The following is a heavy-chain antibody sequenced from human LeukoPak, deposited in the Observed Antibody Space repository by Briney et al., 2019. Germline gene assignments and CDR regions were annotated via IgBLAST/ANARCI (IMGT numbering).Heavy chain of an antibody. J-gene: IGHJ4*02. D-gene: IGHD2-21*02. CDR2: IYHTGST. V-gene: IGHV4-39*07. CDR1: GDSITSSSYF. CDR3: VRIRSLVTTH. Sequence: PSGTLSLTCTVSGDSITSSSYFWGWIRQPPGKGLEWIGSIYHTGSTYYNPSLKSRVTISVDTSKNQFSLTLSSATAADTARYFCVRIRSLVTTHWGPGTLVTVSS.